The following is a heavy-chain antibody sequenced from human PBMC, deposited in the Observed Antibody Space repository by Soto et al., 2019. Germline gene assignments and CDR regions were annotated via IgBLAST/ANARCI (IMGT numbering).Heavy chain of an antibody. CDR3: ARYPTDCSGGSCYSEAFDM. CDR2: IDPSDSYT. D-gene: IGHD2-15*01. J-gene: IGHJ3*02. V-gene: IGHV5-10-1*01. Sequence: PGESRKIYRQGGGYCFTRYSISWVRQMPGKGLEWMGRIDPSDSYTNYSPSFQGHVTISADKSISTAYLQWSSLKASDTAMYYCARYPTDCSGGSCYSEAFDMWGQGTMVTVSS. CDR1: GYCFTRYS.